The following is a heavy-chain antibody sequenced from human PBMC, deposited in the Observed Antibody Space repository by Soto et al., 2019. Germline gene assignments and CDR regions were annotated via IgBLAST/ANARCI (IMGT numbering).Heavy chain of an antibody. Sequence: QVQLVESGGGVVQPGRSLRLSCAASGFTFSSYGMHWVRQAPGKGLEWVAVIWYDGSNKYYADSVKGRFTISRDNSKNTLYQQMNSRRAEDTAVYYCASSDSRRDGYKLGFSDYWGQGTLVTVSS. CDR3: ASSDSRRDGYKLGFSDY. CDR1: GFTFSSYG. V-gene: IGHV3-33*01. D-gene: IGHD5-12*01. J-gene: IGHJ4*02. CDR2: IWYDGSNK.